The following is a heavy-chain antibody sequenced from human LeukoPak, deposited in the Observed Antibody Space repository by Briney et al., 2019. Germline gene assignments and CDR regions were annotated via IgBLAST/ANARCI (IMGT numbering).Heavy chain of an antibody. V-gene: IGHV4-34*01. J-gene: IGHJ5*02. CDR2: IKHSGST. Sequence: SETLSLTCAVYGGSFSGYYWSWIRQPPGKGLEWIGEIKHSGSTNYNPSLQSRVTISVDTSKNQFSLKLSSVTAADTAVYYCARESNWFDPWGQGTLVTVSS. CDR1: GGSFSGYY. CDR3: ARESNWFDP.